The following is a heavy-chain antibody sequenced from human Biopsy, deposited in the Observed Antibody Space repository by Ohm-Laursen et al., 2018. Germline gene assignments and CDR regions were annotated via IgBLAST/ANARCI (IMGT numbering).Heavy chain of an antibody. CDR2: INSVGTI. D-gene: IGHD3-16*01. Sequence: SLRLSCTASGFIFSDYYMSWIRQAPGKGPEWVSNINSVGTIYYADSVSGRFTISRDNAKNSLYLQMNSLRVEDTAVYYCARSVGIMAAPIDYWGQGTLVTVSS. V-gene: IGHV3-11*01. J-gene: IGHJ4*02. CDR1: GFIFSDYY. CDR3: ARSVGIMAAPIDY.